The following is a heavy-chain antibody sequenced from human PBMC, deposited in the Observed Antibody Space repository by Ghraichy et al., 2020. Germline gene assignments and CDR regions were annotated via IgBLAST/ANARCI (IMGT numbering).Heavy chain of an antibody. J-gene: IGHJ4*02. CDR1: GGSISSSSYY. CDR2: IYYSGST. V-gene: IGHV4-39*01. D-gene: IGHD3-3*01. CDR3: AAITIFGVVIP. Sequence: SETLSLTCTVSGGSISSSSYYWGWIRQPPGKGLEWIGSIYYSGSTYYNPSLKSRVTISVDTSKNQFSLKLSSVTAADTAVYYCAAITIFGVVIPWGQGTLVTVSS.